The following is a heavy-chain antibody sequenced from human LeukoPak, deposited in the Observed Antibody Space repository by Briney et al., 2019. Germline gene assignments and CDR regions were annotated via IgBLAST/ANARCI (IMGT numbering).Heavy chain of an antibody. V-gene: IGHV3-49*03. Sequence: PGGSLRLSCTASGFTFGDYAMSWFRQAPGKGLEWVGFIRSKHYGGAIEYAASVRGRFTISRDDSKSIAYLQMNSLKTEDTAVYYCARDQWGGDPHGYYYYYMDVWGKGTTVTVSS. CDR2: IRSKHYGGAI. D-gene: IGHD4-17*01. J-gene: IGHJ6*03. CDR3: ARDQWGGDPHGYYYYYMDV. CDR1: GFTFGDYA.